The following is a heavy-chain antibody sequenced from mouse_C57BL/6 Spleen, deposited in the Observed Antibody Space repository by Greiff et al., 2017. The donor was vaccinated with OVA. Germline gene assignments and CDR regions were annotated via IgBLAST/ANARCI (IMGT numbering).Heavy chain of an antibody. CDR3: ARSIYYGPHWYFDV. V-gene: IGHV7-3*01. CDR1: GFTFTDYY. D-gene: IGHD2-1*01. J-gene: IGHJ1*03. Sequence: DVKLVESGGGLVQPGGSLSLSCAASGFTFTDYYMSWVRQPPGKALEWLGFIRNKANGYTTEYSASVKGRFTISRDNSQSILYLQMNALRAEDSATYYCARSIYYGPHWYFDVWGTGTTVTVSS. CDR2: IRNKANGYTT.